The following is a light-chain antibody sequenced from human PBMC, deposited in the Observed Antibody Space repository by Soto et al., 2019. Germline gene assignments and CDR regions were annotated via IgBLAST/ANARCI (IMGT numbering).Light chain of an antibody. CDR1: SSDVGNYDL. CDR3: SSYAHSSIYV. J-gene: IGLJ1*01. V-gene: IGLV2-14*02. CDR2: EGS. Sequence: QSVLTQPASVSGSPGQSITISCTGTSSDVGNYDLVSWYQQLPGKAPKFILYEGSKRPSGVSNRFSGSKSGNTASLTISGLQAEDEADYYCSSYAHSSIYVFGTGTKVTVL.